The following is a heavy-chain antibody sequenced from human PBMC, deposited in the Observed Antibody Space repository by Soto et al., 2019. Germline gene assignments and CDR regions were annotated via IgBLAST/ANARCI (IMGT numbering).Heavy chain of an antibody. CDR2: ISGSGGST. V-gene: IGHV3-23*01. D-gene: IGHD3-3*01. J-gene: IGHJ6*02. CDR3: AKDFFLILEWLDDYYGMDV. Sequence: PGGSLRLSCAASGFTFSSYAMSWVRQAPGKGLEWVSAISGSGGSTYYADSVKGRFTISRDNSKNTLYLQMNSLRAEDTAVYYCAKDFFLILEWLDDYYGMDVWGQGTTVTVSS. CDR1: GFTFSSYA.